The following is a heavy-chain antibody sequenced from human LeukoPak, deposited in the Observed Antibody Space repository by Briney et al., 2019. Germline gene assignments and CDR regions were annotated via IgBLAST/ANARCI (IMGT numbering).Heavy chain of an antibody. CDR1: GFTFSSYG. V-gene: IGHV3-30*02. CDR2: IRYDGSNK. D-gene: IGHD3-22*01. CDR3: AKEYYYDSSGYYYPHYFDY. J-gene: IGHJ4*02. Sequence: GGSLRLSCAASGFTFSSYGMHWVRQAPGKGLEWVAFIRYDGSNKYYADSVKGRFTISRDNSKNTLYLQMNSPRAEDTAVYYCAKEYYYDSSGYYYPHYFDYWGQGTLVTVSS.